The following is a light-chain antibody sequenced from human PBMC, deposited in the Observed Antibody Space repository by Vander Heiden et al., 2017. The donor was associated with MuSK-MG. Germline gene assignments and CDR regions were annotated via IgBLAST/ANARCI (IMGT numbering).Light chain of an antibody. J-gene: IGKJ5*01. CDR2: GAT. Sequence: EIVLTQSPATLSVSPGDGATLSCRASPSVGINLVWYQQKPGQAPRLFIHGATNRATEIPARFSGSGSGTEFTLTISSLQSEDLAVYYCQQYNMWPITFGQGTRLEIK. CDR1: PSVGIN. CDR3: QQYNMWPIT. V-gene: IGKV3-15*01.